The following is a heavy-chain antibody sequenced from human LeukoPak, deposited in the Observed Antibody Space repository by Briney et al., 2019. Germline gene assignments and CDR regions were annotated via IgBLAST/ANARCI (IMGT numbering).Heavy chain of an antibody. CDR3: ARGITDSIWYLDY. J-gene: IGHJ4*02. CDR1: GGHISTYY. V-gene: IGHV4-59*01. Sequence: SETLSLTCTVSGGHISTYYWSWTRQAPGKGLEWIGYIYYSGSTKYNPSLKSRVTISVDTSKNQFSLKLSSVTAADTAVYFCARGITDSIWYLDYWGQGTLVTVSS. CDR2: IYYSGST. D-gene: IGHD3-22*01.